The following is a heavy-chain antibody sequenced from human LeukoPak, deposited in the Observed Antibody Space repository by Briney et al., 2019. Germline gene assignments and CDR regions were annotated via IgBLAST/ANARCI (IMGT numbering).Heavy chain of an antibody. V-gene: IGHV3-23*01. CDR2: ISSGGST. D-gene: IGHD3-10*01. J-gene: IGHJ6*02. CDR1: GFTFNNYA. CDR3: AREGGSGSYYYYGMDV. Sequence: PGGSLRLSCAAAGFTFNNYAMSWVRQAPGKGLKWVSGISSGGSTYYADSVKGRFTISRDNSKNTLYLQMNSLRAEDTAVYYCAREGGSGSYYYYGMDVWGQGTTVTVSS.